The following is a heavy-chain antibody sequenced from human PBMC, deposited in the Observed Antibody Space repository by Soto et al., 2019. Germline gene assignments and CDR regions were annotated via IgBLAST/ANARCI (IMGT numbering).Heavy chain of an antibody. J-gene: IGHJ5*02. D-gene: IGHD1-26*01. CDR3: ARDMHPGFTHYFDP. V-gene: IGHV5-10-1*01. CDR2: IDPSQSYF. Sequence: PRESLKLSSAGSGYSLTTHWTNWVRQMPGKGLEWMGRIDPSQSYFNYSPSFQGHVTISADKSTSKASLQWNSLEASDTAVYYCARDMHPGFTHYFDPWGQGTLVTVSS. CDR1: GYSLTTHW.